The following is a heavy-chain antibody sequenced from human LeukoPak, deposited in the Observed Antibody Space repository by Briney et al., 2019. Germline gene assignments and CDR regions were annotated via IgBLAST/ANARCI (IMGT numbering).Heavy chain of an antibody. Sequence: GGSLRLSCAASGFTFSLYSMHWVRQAPGKGLEWISFISRSTNTIYYADSVKGRFTISRDNAKQSLYLQMNSLRAEDTAVYYCAKDLYNYGRIGIFDYWGQGTLVTVSS. CDR1: GFTFSLYS. CDR2: ISRSTNTI. CDR3: AKDLYNYGRIGIFDY. J-gene: IGHJ4*02. D-gene: IGHD5-18*01. V-gene: IGHV3-48*04.